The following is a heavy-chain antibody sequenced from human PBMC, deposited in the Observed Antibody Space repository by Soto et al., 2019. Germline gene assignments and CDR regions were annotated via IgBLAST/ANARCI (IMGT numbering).Heavy chain of an antibody. V-gene: IGHV3-30*18. J-gene: IGHJ4*02. Sequence: LRLSCVASGFNLNTYGIYWVRQAPGKGLQWVAQILYDGSKKHYADSVRGRFTITRDNSKNTLYLQMNSLRAEDTAVYYCAKDRPPYWGQGTLVTVSS. CDR2: ILYDGSKK. CDR1: GFNLNTYG. CDR3: AKDRPPY.